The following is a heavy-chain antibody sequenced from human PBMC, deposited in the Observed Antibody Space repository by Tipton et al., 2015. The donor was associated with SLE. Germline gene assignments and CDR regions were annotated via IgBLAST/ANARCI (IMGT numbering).Heavy chain of an antibody. CDR2: INSDGSST. D-gene: IGHD3-22*01. V-gene: IGHV3-74*01. J-gene: IGHJ3*02. CDR1: GFTFSSYW. Sequence: SLRLSCAASGFTFSSYWMHWVRQAPGKGLVWVSRINSDGSSTSYADSVKGRFTISRDNAKNTLYLQMNSLRAEDTAVYYCAREGYYDSSGYAFDIWGQGTMATVSS. CDR3: AREGYYDSSGYAFDI.